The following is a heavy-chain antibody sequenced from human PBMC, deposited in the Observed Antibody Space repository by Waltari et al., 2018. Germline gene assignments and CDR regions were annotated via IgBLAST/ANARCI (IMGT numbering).Heavy chain of an antibody. CDR2: IYYSGST. Sequence: QLQLQESGPGLVKPSETLSLTCTVSGGSISSSSYYWGWIRQPPGKGLEWIGSIYYSGSTYYNPSLKSRVTISVDTSKNQFSLKLSSVTAADTAVYYCAREKERRYYYGSGSRFYLDVWGQGTTVTVSS. CDR1: GGSISSSSYY. V-gene: IGHV4-39*07. D-gene: IGHD3-10*01. CDR3: AREKERRYYYGSGSRFYLDV. J-gene: IGHJ6*02.